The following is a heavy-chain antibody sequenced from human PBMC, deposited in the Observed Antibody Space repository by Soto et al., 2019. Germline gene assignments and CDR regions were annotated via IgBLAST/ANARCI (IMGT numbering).Heavy chain of an antibody. D-gene: IGHD3-22*01. Sequence: GSSVKVSCKASGGTFSSYAISWVRQAPGQWLEWMGGVIPIFGTANYAQKFQGRVTITADESTSTAYMELSSLRSEDTAVYYCARAGLNYDSSGYPWFDPWGQGTLATVYS. CDR2: VIPIFGTA. CDR1: GGTFSSYA. V-gene: IGHV1-69*13. J-gene: IGHJ5*02. CDR3: ARAGLNYDSSGYPWFDP.